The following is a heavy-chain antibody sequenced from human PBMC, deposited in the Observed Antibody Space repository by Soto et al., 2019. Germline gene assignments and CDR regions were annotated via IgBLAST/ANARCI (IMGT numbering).Heavy chain of an antibody. Sequence: QVQLVQSGTEVKKPGSSVKVSCKASGGTFRNYPINWVRQAPGQGLEWMGSIFPLTDIPDYAQNFQARLTISADKSTSTVYMELSSLTSDYTAMYFCARAPLVVLNYFESWGQGTLVTVSS. CDR2: IFPLTDIP. CDR3: ARAPLVVLNYFES. CDR1: GGTFRNYP. V-gene: IGHV1-69*02. J-gene: IGHJ4*02.